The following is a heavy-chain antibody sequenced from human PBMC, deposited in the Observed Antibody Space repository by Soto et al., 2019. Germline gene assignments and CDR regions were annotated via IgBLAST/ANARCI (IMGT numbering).Heavy chain of an antibody. J-gene: IGHJ4*02. CDR3: ARASSEGKGSPPDY. D-gene: IGHD3-10*01. CDR1: GFTFSNYA. Sequence: GGSLRLSCAASGFTFSNYAMTWVRQAPGKGLEWVSGLNGSGGSTSSADSVKGRFAISRDNSKNTLYLQMNSLRDGDTAVYYCARASSEGKGSPPDYWGQGTLVTVSS. CDR2: LNGSGGST. V-gene: IGHV3-23*01.